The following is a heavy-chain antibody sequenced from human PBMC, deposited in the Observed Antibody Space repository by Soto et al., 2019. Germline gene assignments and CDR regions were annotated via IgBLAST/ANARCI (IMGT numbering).Heavy chain of an antibody. D-gene: IGHD2-15*01. CDR2: IYYSGST. CDR1: GGSISSYY. Sequence: QVQLQESGPGLVKPSGTLSLPCTVSGGSISSYYWSWIRQPPGQGLEWIGYIYYSGSTSYNPSLKRRLTISVDPSMYQFSLRLSAVSAADTAVYYGARGERSGYCSGGSCFRYYFYYWGQGSLVTVSS. J-gene: IGHJ4*02. CDR3: ARGERSGYCSGGSCFRYYFYY. V-gene: IGHV4-59*01.